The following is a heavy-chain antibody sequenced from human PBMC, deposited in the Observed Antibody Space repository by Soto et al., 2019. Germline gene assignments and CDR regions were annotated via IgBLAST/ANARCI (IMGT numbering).Heavy chain of an antibody. CDR2: INPGNGHT. Sequence: QVQLVQSGAEMKRPGASVTVSCTASGYIFANYPMQWVRQAPGQGLDWMGWINPGNGHTKYSKKFQGRLTITRDTSASTIYMEWSSLSSKRKVMYYCARVGRHFSGSGDHWFVAWGEGTLVTVSS. J-gene: IGHJ5*02. CDR1: GYIFANYP. V-gene: IGHV1-3*01. CDR3: ARVGRHFSGSGDHWFVA. D-gene: IGHD3-3*02.